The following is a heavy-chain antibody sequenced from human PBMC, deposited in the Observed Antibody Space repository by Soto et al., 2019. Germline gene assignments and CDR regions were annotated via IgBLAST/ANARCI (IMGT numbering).Heavy chain of an antibody. Sequence: SETLSLTCIVSGVSISSNYWSWIRQPPGKGLEWIGYIHYTGSSNFHPSLKNRVIISVDTSKNQFSLKLSSVTAADTAVYYCARSYPNTIFGVVPSRGLDVWGQGTTVTVSS. CDR2: IHYTGSS. CDR3: ARSYPNTIFGVVPSRGLDV. V-gene: IGHV4-59*01. CDR1: GVSISSNY. J-gene: IGHJ6*02. D-gene: IGHD3-3*01.